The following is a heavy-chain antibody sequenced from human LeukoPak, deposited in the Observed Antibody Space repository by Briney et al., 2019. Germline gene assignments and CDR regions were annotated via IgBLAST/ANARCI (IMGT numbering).Heavy chain of an antibody. D-gene: IGHD2-21*01. J-gene: IGHJ4*02. CDR1: GFPFSSYG. V-gene: IGHV3-30*02. Sequence: GGSLRLSCTGSGFPFSSYGMHWVRQTPGRGLEWVAFMRYDGKTEYYADSVKGRFTIAREDSHSTVHLHMKDLRPDDAAVYFCAKDLNTVVMQYFDSCGQGTLVSVSS. CDR3: AKDLNTVVMQYFDS. CDR2: MRYDGKTE.